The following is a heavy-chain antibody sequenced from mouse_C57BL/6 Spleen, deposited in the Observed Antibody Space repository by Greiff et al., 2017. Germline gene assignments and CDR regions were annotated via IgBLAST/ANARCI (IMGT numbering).Heavy chain of an antibody. D-gene: IGHD2-3*01. J-gene: IGHJ4*01. CDR2: INYDGSST. CDR3: ARGGLYDFAMDY. Sequence: EVKLMESEGGLVQPGSSMKLSCTASGFTFSDYYMAWVRQVPEKGLEWVANINYDGSSTYYLDSLKSRFIISRDNAKNILYLQMSSLKSEDTATYYCARGGLYDFAMDYWGQGTSVTVSS. CDR1: GFTFSDYY. V-gene: IGHV5-16*01.